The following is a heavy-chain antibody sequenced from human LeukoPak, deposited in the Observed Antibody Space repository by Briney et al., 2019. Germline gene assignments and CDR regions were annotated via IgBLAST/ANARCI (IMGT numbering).Heavy chain of an antibody. V-gene: IGHV4-4*07. Sequence: LETLSLTCTVSGRSFSSYYWSWVRQPAGKGLEWVGRIYTSGRPNYNPSLKSRVTMSVDKSKNQFSLKLSSVTAADPAVYYCARDGGSSHSYYYYYMDVWGKGTTVTVSS. CDR3: ARDGGSSHSYYYYYMDV. J-gene: IGHJ6*03. D-gene: IGHD2-2*01. CDR1: GRSFSSYY. CDR2: IYTSGRP.